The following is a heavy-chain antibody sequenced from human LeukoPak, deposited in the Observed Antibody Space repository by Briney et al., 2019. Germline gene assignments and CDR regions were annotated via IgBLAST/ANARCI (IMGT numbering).Heavy chain of an antibody. J-gene: IGHJ6*03. D-gene: IGHD6-13*01. V-gene: IGHV3-15*01. CDR1: GFTFSNAW. CDR2: IKSKTDGGTT. CDR3: TTEGAAAGVIYYYYYMDV. Sequence: GGSLRLSCAASGFTFSNAWMSWVRQAPGEGLEWVGHIKSKTDGGTTDYAAPVKGRFTISRDDSKNTLYLQMNSLKTEDTAVYYCTTEGAAAGVIYYYYYMDVWGKGTTVTISS.